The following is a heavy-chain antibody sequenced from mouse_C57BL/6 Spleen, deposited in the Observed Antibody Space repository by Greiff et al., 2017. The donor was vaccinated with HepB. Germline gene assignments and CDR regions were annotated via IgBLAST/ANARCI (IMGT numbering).Heavy chain of an antibody. V-gene: IGHV1-15*01. J-gene: IGHJ4*01. D-gene: IGHD2-3*01. Sequence: QVQLQQSGAELVRPGASVTLSCKASGYTFTDYEMHWVKQTPVHGLEWIGAIDPETGGTAYNQKFKGKAILTADKSSSTAYMELRSLTSEDSAVYYCTRENEGYPHYYAMDYWGQGTSVTVSS. CDR2: IDPETGGT. CDR1: GYTFTDYE. CDR3: TRENEGYPHYYAMDY.